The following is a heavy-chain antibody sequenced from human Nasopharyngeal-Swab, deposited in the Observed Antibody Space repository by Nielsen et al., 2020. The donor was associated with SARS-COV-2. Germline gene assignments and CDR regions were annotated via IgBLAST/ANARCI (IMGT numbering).Heavy chain of an antibody. CDR1: AGSVNTYY. V-gene: IGHV3-23*01. Sequence: ETLSLTCTVSAGSVNTYYWSWVRQAPGKGLEWVSAISGSGGSTYYADSVKGRFTISRDNSKNTLYLQMNSLRAEDTAVYYCATSDTMIVWGQGTLVTVSS. CDR3: ATSDTMIV. CDR2: ISGSGGST. D-gene: IGHD3-22*01. J-gene: IGHJ4*02.